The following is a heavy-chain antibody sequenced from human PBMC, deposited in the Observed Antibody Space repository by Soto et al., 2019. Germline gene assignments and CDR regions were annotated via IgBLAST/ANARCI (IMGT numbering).Heavy chain of an antibody. CDR3: SGCSGGACHRNYGMDV. J-gene: IGHJ6*02. CDR1: GFTFSSCT. CDR2: ISPSTSHI. V-gene: IGHV3-21*01. Sequence: EVHLVESGGGLVKPGGSLRLSCAVSGFTFSSCTMNWVRQAPGKGLEWVSSISPSTSHIYYADSVKGRFTISRVNAKNSLFLQMNSLRAEDTAVYYCSGCSGGACHRNYGMDVWGQGTTVTVSS. D-gene: IGHD2-15*01.